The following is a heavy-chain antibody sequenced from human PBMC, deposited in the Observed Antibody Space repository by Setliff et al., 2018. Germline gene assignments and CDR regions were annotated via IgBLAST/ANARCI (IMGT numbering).Heavy chain of an antibody. D-gene: IGHD2-21*02. J-gene: IGHJ3*02. Sequence: ASVKVSCKASGYTFAGYYMHWVRQAPGQGLEWMGWINPNSGGANYAQKFQGRVTMTRDTSISTGYMELSRLRSDDTAVYYCARVSGDLDTFDMWGQGTMVTVSS. CDR1: GYTFAGYY. CDR2: INPNSGGA. V-gene: IGHV1-2*02. CDR3: ARVSGDLDTFDM.